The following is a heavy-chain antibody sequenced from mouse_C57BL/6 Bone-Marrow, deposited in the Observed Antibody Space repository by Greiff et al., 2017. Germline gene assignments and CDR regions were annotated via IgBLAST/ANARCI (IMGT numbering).Heavy chain of an antibody. J-gene: IGHJ2*01. V-gene: IGHV5-9-1*02. Sequence: EVMLVESGEGLVKPGGSLKLSCAASGFTFSSYAMSWVRQTPEKRLEWVAYISSGGDYLYYADTVRGRFTISRDNARNTLYLQMSSLKSEDTAMYYCTRNYYDYDGAYYFDYWGQGTTLTVSS. CDR2: ISSGGDYL. CDR3: TRNYYDYDGAYYFDY. D-gene: IGHD2-4*01. CDR1: GFTFSSYA.